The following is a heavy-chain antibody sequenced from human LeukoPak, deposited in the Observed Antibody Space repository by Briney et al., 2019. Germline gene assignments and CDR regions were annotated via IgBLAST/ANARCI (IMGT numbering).Heavy chain of an antibody. D-gene: IGHD1-26*01. CDR3: ATGSGSYYGNYFDY. J-gene: IGHJ4*02. Sequence: GGSLRLSCAASGFTFSNYAMSWVRQAPGKGLEWVSAITGSGDTTYYADSVKGRFTISRHNSKNTLYLQMNSLRAEDTAVYYCATGSGSYYGNYFDYWGQGTLVTVSS. CDR1: GFTFSNYA. CDR2: ITGSGDTT. V-gene: IGHV3-23*01.